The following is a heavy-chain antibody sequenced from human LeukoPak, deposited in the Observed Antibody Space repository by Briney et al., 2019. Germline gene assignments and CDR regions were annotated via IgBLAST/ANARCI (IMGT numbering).Heavy chain of an antibody. Sequence: SETLSLTCTVSGDSISSYYWSWIRQPPGKGLEWIGYIHYSGSTNNNPSLKSRVTTSLDTSKNQFSLKLRSVTAADTAVYYCARPTARLGWFDPWGQGTLVTVSS. CDR1: GDSISSYY. J-gene: IGHJ5*02. V-gene: IGHV4-59*08. CDR3: ARPTARLGWFDP. D-gene: IGHD6-6*01. CDR2: IHYSGST.